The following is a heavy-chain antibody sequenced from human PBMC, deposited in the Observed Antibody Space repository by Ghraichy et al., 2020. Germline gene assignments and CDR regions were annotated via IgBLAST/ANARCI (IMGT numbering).Heavy chain of an antibody. D-gene: IGHD4-17*01. V-gene: IGHV4-61*01. CDR1: GGSFSSGSYY. J-gene: IGHJ4*02. CDR3: ARDYGDYYFDY. Sequence: SETLYLTCTVSGGSFSSGSYYWSWIRQPPGKGLEWIGYIYYSGSTNYNPSLKSRVTISVDTSKNQFSLKLSSVTAADTAVYYCARDYGDYYFDYWGQGTLVTVSS. CDR2: IYYSGST.